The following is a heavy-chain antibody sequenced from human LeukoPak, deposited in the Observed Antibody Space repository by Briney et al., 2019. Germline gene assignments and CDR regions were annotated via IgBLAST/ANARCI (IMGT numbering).Heavy chain of an antibody. J-gene: IGHJ4*02. CDR2: IYYSKNT. D-gene: IGHD5-18*01. CDR1: GGSISSSNAY. Sequence: SETLSRTCTVSGGSISSSNAYWGWIRQPPGRGLEWIGSIYYSKNTYYNPSLKSRVTISAATSKNQFSLTLGSVSATDRACHYCASPRGFSYGYFDNWGQGTLVTVSS. V-gene: IGHV4-39*07. CDR3: ASPRGFSYGYFDN.